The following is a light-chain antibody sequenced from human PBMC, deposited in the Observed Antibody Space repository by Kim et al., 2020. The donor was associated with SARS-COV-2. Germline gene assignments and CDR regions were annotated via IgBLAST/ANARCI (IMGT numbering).Light chain of an antibody. CDR2: AAS. Sequence: ASVGDRVTITCRASEGIDKDLAWYQQKPGSAPKRLIYAASTLQSGVPSRFSGSGSWTEFTLTISSMQHEDFATYYCLQHNSYPITFGGGTKVDIK. V-gene: IGKV1-17*01. CDR1: EGIDKD. J-gene: IGKJ4*01. CDR3: LQHNSYPIT.